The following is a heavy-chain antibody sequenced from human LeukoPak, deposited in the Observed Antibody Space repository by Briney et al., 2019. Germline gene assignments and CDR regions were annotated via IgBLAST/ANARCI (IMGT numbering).Heavy chain of an antibody. D-gene: IGHD3/OR15-3a*01. CDR1: GFTFHDYA. J-gene: IGHJ3*02. V-gene: IGHV3-9*03. CDR3: AKGLGVASLIVDALDM. CDR2: ITWNSGSV. Sequence: PGGSLRLSCAASGFTFHDYATHWVRQVPGKGLEWVSGITWNSGSVLYADSVRGRFTISRDNAKNSLYLQMNSLRPEDMAFYYCAKGLGVASLIVDALDMWGQGTMVTV.